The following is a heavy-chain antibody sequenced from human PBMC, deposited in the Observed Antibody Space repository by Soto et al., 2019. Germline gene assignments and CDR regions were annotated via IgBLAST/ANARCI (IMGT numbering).Heavy chain of an antibody. J-gene: IGHJ4*02. CDR2: IYYSGST. V-gene: IGHV4-61*01. D-gene: IGHD3-22*01. CDR1: GGSVSSGSYY. Sequence: QVQLQESGPGLVKPSETLSLTCTVSGGSVSSGSYYWSWIRHPPGKGREGIGYIYYSGSTNYNPSLKSRVTRSVDTSKNQVSLKLSSVTAADTAVYYCARVGNYYDSSGYRPFDYWGQGTLVTVSS. CDR3: ARVGNYYDSSGYRPFDY.